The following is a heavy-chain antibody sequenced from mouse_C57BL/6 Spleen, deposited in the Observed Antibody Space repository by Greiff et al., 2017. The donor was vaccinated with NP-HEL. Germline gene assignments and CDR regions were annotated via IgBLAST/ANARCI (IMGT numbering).Heavy chain of an antibody. Sequence: QVQLKESGPGLVAPSQSLSITCTVSGFSLTSYAISWVRQPPGKGLEWLGVIWTGGGTTYNSALKSRLSISKDNSKRQVFLKMNSLQTDDTARYYCASGKRDAMDYWGQGTSVTVSS. J-gene: IGHJ4*01. D-gene: IGHD1-1*01. CDR3: ASGKRDAMDY. CDR2: IWTGGGT. CDR1: GFSLTSYA. V-gene: IGHV2-9-1*01.